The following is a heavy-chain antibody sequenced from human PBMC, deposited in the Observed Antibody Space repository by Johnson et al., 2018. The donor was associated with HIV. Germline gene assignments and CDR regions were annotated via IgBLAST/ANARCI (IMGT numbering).Heavy chain of an antibody. CDR3: AGERDRWRGAQKSGGYAVDI. CDR1: GFTFSSYA. Sequence: QVQLVESGGGVVQPGRSLRLSCAASGFTFSSYAMHWVRQAPGKGLEWVAVISYDGSNKNHADSVKGRFTISRDNSTTTLYLQMNSLRAEDTAVYYCAGERDRWRGAQKSGGYAVDIWVQGTMVTVS. J-gene: IGHJ3*02. D-gene: IGHD6-19*01. V-gene: IGHV3-30*04. CDR2: ISYDGSNK.